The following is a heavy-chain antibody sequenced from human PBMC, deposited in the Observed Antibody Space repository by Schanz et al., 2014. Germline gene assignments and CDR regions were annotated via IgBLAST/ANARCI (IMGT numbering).Heavy chain of an antibody. Sequence: EVQLVESGGGLVQPGGSLRLSCTASGFTFSSYSMNWVRQAPGKGLEWVSYVSRSTPDIYYADSVKGRFTMSRDNAKNSVFLQMNSLRAEDTAVYYCARDGYSVVVISPTESFDIGGQGTMVTVSP. V-gene: IGHV3-48*01. CDR3: ARDGYSVVVISPTESFDI. J-gene: IGHJ3*02. D-gene: IGHD2-21*01. CDR1: GFTFSSYS. CDR2: VSRSTPDI.